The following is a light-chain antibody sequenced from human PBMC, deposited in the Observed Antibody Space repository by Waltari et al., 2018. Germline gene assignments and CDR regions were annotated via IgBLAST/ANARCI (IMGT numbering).Light chain of an antibody. J-gene: IGLJ1*01. CDR1: ASNIGSNA. CDR3: ASWDGSLAAYV. Sequence: QSVLTQPPSASGTPGQRVTISCSGGASNIGSNAVNWYQHLPGAAPKLVILNNSHRPSGLSGRFSGSTSGASASPAISGRQSDDEADYYCASWDGSLAAYVFGGGTKVTV. CDR2: NNS. V-gene: IGLV1-44*01.